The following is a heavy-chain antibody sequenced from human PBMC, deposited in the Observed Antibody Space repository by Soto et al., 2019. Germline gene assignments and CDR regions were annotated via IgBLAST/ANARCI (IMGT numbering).Heavy chain of an antibody. J-gene: IGHJ3*01. CDR1: GFTFSNDA. CDR3: AKVKWERILTDAFDG. D-gene: IGHD1-26*01. V-gene: IGHV3-30*18. Sequence: QVQLVESGGGGVQPGRSLRLSCAASGFTFSNDAIHWVRQAPGKGLECVALISYDGTMKSYADSVKGRFTVSRDNSNYTLYLQMRSLTTEDTDRYYFAKVKWERILTDAFDGWGQGTMVTGSS. CDR2: ISYDGTMK.